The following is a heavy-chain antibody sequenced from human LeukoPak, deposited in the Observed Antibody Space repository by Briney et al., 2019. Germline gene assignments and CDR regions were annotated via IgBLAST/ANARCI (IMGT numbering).Heavy chain of an antibody. CDR2: ISGSGGST. CDR3: ARDNIAGSGSSD. Sequence: PGGSLRLSCAASGLTFSNYAMSWVRQAPGKGLEWVSAISGSGGSTYYADSVKGRFTISRDNSKNTLYLQMNSLRAEDTAVYYCARDNIAGSGSSDWGQGTLVTVSS. CDR1: GLTFSNYA. J-gene: IGHJ4*02. V-gene: IGHV3-23*01. D-gene: IGHD3-10*01.